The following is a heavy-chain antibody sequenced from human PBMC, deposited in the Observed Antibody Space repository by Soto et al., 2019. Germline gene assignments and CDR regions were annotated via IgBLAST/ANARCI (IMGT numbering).Heavy chain of an antibody. CDR2: INSDGSTT. CDR3: ARAPVGATSGY. V-gene: IGHV3-74*01. CDR1: GFTFSSYW. D-gene: IGHD1-26*01. J-gene: IGHJ4*02. Sequence: GGSLRLSCAASGFTFSSYWMHWVRQAPGKGLVRVSRINSDGSTTTYADSVKGRFTISRDNAKNTLYLQMNSLRAEDTAVYYCARAPVGATSGYWGQGTLVTVSS.